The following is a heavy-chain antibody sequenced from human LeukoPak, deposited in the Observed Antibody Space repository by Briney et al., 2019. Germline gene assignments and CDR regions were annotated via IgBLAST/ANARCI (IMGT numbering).Heavy chain of an antibody. Sequence: GGSLRLSCAASGFTFRNFGFHWVRQAPGKGLEWVAVIYHDGSYKFYADSVKGRFTFSRDNSKNTVFLEMNSLRGEDTAIYYCTRDSAKSFDDWGQGTLVTVSS. CDR1: GFTFRNFG. V-gene: IGHV3-33*01. CDR2: IYHDGSYK. D-gene: IGHD4/OR15-4a*01. J-gene: IGHJ4*02. CDR3: TRDSAKSFDD.